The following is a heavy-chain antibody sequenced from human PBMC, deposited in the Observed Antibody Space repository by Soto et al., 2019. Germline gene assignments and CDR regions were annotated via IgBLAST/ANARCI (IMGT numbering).Heavy chain of an antibody. CDR1: GGSFSGYY. CDR3: ARLDYYDSSGSKRGDY. D-gene: IGHD3-22*01. Sequence: SETLSLTCAVYGGSFSGYYWSWIRQPPGKGLEWIGEINHSGSTNYNPSLKSRVTISVDTSKNQFSLKLSSVTAADTAVYHCARLDYYDSSGSKRGDYWGQGTLVTVSS. J-gene: IGHJ4*02. CDR2: INHSGST. V-gene: IGHV4-34*01.